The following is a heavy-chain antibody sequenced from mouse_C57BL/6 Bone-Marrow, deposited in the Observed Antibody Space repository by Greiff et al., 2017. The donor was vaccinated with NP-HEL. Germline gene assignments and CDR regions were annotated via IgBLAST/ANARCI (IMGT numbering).Heavy chain of an antibody. J-gene: IGHJ2*01. V-gene: IGHV1-53*01. Sequence: QVQLKQPGTELVKPGASVKLSCKASGYTFTSYWMHWVKQRPGQGLEWIGNINPSNGGTNYNEKFKSKATLTVDKSSSTAYMQLSSLTSEDSAVYYCARGGVRRSYYFDYCGQGTTLTVSS. CDR2: INPSNGGT. D-gene: IGHD2-14*01. CDR3: ARGGVRRSYYFDY. CDR1: GYTFTSYW.